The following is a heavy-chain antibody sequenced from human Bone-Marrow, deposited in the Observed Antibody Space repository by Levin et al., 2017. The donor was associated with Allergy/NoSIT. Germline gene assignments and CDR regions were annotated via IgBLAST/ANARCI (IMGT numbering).Heavy chain of an antibody. Sequence: GESLKISCKTSAYTFVAYYIHWVRQAPGQGLEWVGRINSYTGSSDFAQKFQGRVTMTRDTSFRTAYLEVTSPTPDDTAVYYCARARGSTHFGVSFDFGWWGQGTQVTVYS. CDR3: ARARGSTHFGVSFDFGW. CDR1: AYTFVAYY. D-gene: IGHD3-3*01. V-gene: IGHV1-2*06. J-gene: IGHJ4*02. CDR2: INSYTGSS.